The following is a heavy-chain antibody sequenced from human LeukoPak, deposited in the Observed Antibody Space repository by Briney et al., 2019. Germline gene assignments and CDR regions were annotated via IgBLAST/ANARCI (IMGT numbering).Heavy chain of an antibody. D-gene: IGHD2-2*01. CDR2: INPNSGGT. CDR3: ARDQDGVVVPAAMGVDY. J-gene: IGHJ4*02. CDR1: GYTFTGYY. V-gene: IGHV1-2*02. Sequence: ASVKVSCKASGYTFTGYYMHWVRQAPGQGLEWMGWINPNSGGTNYAQKFQGRVTMTRDTSISTAYMELSRLRSDDTAVYYCARDQDGVVVPAAMGVDYWGQGALVTVSS.